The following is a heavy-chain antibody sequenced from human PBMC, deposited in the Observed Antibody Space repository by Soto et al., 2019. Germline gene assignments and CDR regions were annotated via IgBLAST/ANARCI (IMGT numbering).Heavy chain of an antibody. V-gene: IGHV3-30*03. CDR1: GFTFSNYG. Sequence: PGGSLRLSCAASGFTFSNYGIHWVRQAPGKGLEWVSVISFDGTKKDYADSVKGRFTISRDNSKITVYLQMNSLRAEDTAVYYCARDLSEFVWFGESLEYWGQGTLVTVSS. D-gene: IGHD3-10*01. CDR2: ISFDGTKK. CDR3: ARDLSEFVWFGESLEY. J-gene: IGHJ4*02.